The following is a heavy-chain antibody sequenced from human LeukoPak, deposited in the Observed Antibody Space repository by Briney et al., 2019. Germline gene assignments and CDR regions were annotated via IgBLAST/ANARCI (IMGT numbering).Heavy chain of an antibody. Sequence: GGSLRLSCAASGFTFGDYWMSWVRQAPGRGLEWVSFISSRGTNIYYYADSVKGRFTISRDNAKNSLYLQMNSLRAEDTAVYYCARQGRYCTRGNCYYGPLDSWGQGTLVTVSS. CDR2: ISSRGTNI. CDR3: ARQGRYCTRGNCYYGPLDS. V-gene: IGHV3-11*04. J-gene: IGHJ5*01. D-gene: IGHD2-8*02. CDR1: GFTFGDYW.